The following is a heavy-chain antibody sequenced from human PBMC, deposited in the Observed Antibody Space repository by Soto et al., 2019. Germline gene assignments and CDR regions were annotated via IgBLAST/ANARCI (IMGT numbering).Heavy chain of an antibody. CDR2: LYSGGST. CDR3: ARAIPPTVAGLDY. J-gene: IGHJ4*02. CDR1: GFTVSSNY. D-gene: IGHD6-19*01. Sequence: GGSLRLSCAASGFTVSSNYMSWVRQAPGKGLEWVSVLYSGGSTYYADSVKGRFTISRHNSKNTLFLQMNSLRAEDTAVYYCARAIPPTVAGLDYWGQGTLVTVSS. V-gene: IGHV3-53*04.